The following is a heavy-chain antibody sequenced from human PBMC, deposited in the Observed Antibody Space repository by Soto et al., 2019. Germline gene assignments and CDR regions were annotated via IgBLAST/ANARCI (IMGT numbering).Heavy chain of an antibody. CDR1: GFTFSSYA. CDR3: ARESRSTVTLGY. J-gene: IGHJ4*02. D-gene: IGHD4-17*01. V-gene: IGHV3-30-3*01. CDR2: ISYDGSNK. Sequence: QVQLVESGGGVVQPGRSLRLSCAASGFTFSSYAMHWVRQAPGNGLEWVAVISYDGSNKYYADSVKGRFTNSRDNSKNTLYLQMHSLRAEDTAVYYCARESRSTVTLGYWGQGTLVTVSS.